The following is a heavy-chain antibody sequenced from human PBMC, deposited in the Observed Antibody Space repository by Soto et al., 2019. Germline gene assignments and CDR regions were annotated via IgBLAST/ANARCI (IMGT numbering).Heavy chain of an antibody. CDR3: AKDGEEATRYSGSYPGYAFDI. D-gene: IGHD1-26*01. V-gene: IGHV3-23*01. CDR2: ISGSGGST. CDR1: GFTFSSYA. J-gene: IGHJ3*02. Sequence: GESLRLSCAASGFTFSSYAMSWVHQAPGKGLEWVSAISGSGGSTYYADSVKGRFTISRDNSKNTLYLQMNSLRAEDTAVYYCAKDGEEATRYSGSYPGYAFDIWGQGTMVTVSS.